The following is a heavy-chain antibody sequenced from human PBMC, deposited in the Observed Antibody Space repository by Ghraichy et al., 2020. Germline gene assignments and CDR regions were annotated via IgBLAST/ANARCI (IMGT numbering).Heavy chain of an antibody. V-gene: IGHV1-18*01. CDR2: ISAKNGHT. CDR1: DDSFSRYG. D-gene: IGHD3-10*01. Sequence: GESLNISCKSSDDSFSRYGFAWVRQAPGQGLEWMGWISAKNGHTKYAQKFQGRVTMTTDTSTRTVYMEMKSLRSDDTAVYFCARGGPLEAYGSSFDDWGQGTLVIVSS. CDR3: ARGGPLEAYGSSFDD. J-gene: IGHJ4*02.